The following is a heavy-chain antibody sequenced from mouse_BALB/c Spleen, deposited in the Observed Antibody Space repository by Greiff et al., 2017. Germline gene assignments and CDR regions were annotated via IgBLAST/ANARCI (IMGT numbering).Heavy chain of an antibody. J-gene: IGHJ4*01. CDR2: ISSGSSTI. V-gene: IGHV5-17*02. CDR3: ARADYAMDY. Sequence: EVKLVESGAGLVQPGGSRKLSCAASGFTFTSYGMHWVRQAPGKGLEWIAYISSGSSTIYYADTMKGRYTIPRDNPKNTLFMQLTSLTSEDAAMYYCARADYAMDYWGQGTSVTVSS. CDR1: GFTFTSYG.